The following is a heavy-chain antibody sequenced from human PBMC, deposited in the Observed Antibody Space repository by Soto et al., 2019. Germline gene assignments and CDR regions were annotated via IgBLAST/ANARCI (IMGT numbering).Heavy chain of an antibody. CDR2: TYYRSEWYN. J-gene: IGHJ6*02. CDR3: AREKAGVTIFEWQIYGMDV. CDR1: GDSVSSNSAA. D-gene: IGHD3-3*01. V-gene: IGHV6-1*01. Sequence: PSQTLSLTCAISGDSVSSNSAAWNWIRQSPSRGLEWLGRTYYRSEWYNDYAVSVKSRITINPDTSKNQFSLQLNSVTPEDTAVYYCAREKAGVTIFEWQIYGMDVWGQGTTVTVSS.